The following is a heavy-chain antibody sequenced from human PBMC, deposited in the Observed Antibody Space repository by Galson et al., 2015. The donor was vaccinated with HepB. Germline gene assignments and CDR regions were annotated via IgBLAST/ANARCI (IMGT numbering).Heavy chain of an antibody. CDR3: ARLNVITVGRGEVDY. Sequence: ETLSLTCTVSGGSISSSSYYWGWIRQPPGKGLEWIGSIYYSGSTYYNPSLKSRVTISVDTSKNQFSLKLSSVTAADTAVYYCARLNVITVGRGEVDYWGQGTLVTVSS. D-gene: IGHD3-22*01. CDR2: IYYSGST. CDR1: GGSISSSSYY. V-gene: IGHV4-39*01. J-gene: IGHJ4*02.